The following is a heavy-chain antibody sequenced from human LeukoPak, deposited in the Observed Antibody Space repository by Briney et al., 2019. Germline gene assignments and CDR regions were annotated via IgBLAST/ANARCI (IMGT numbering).Heavy chain of an antibody. D-gene: IGHD6-13*01. CDR3: ARVRQQLVSNWFDP. Sequence: KPSETLSLTCTVSGGSISSYYWSWIRQPPGKGLEWIGYIYYSGSTNYNPSLKSRVTISVDTSKNQFSLKLSSVTAADTAVYYCARVRQQLVSNWFDPWGQGTLVTVSS. V-gene: IGHV4-59*01. J-gene: IGHJ5*02. CDR2: IYYSGST. CDR1: GGSISSYY.